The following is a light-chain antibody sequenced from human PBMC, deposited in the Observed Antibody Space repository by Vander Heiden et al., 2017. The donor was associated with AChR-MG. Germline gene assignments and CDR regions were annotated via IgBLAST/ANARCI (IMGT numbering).Light chain of an antibody. CDR1: SSNIGAGYD. V-gene: IGLV1-40*01. CDR2: SNN. Sequence: QSVLTQPPSASVPPGQTVTISCTGASSNIGAGYDVHWYQQLPGTAPKLLIYSNNNRPSRVPDRFSGSKSDTSGSLAISGLQAEDEADYYCQSFDSSLSGSRVFGGGTKLTVL. J-gene: IGLJ3*02. CDR3: QSFDSSLSGSRV.